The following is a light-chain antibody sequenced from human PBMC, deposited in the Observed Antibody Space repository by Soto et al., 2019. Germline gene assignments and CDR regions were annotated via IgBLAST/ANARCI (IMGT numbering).Light chain of an antibody. V-gene: IGKV1-9*01. Sequence: DIQLTQSPSFLPASVGDRVTITCRASRGINIFLAWFQQKPGKAPNLLISAASTLQSGVPSRFSGSGSETEFTLTITSLQPEDSATYYCQQRNSYPRTFGQGTKVDI. J-gene: IGKJ2*01. CDR1: RGINIF. CDR2: AAS. CDR3: QQRNSYPRT.